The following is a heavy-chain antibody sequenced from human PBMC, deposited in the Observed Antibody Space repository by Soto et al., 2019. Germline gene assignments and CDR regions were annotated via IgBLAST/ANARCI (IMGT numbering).Heavy chain of an antibody. CDR2: IIPLFRTP. J-gene: IGHJ6*02. CDR1: GGTFSSYA. D-gene: IGHD4-4*01. CDR3: ARDNGRPQLGGNYYYIMDV. Sequence: QVQLVQSGAEVKEPGSSVKVSCQASGGTFSSYAISWVRQAAGQGLEWMGGIIPLFRTPDYAQRFQGRVTITADESTSTAYMELSSLRSEDTAVYYCARDNGRPQLGGNYYYIMDVWGQGTTITVSS. V-gene: IGHV1-69*12.